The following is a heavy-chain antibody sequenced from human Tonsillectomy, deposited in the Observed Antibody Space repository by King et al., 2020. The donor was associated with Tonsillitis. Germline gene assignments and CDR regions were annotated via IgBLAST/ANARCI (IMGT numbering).Heavy chain of an antibody. Sequence: VQLQQWGAGLLKPSETLSLTCAVYGGSFSGYYWSWIRQPPGKGLEWIGEINHSGNTNYNPSLKSRVTISVDTSKNQFSLKLSSVTAADTAVYYCARSEGKPLDSWGQGTLVTVSS. CDR2: INHSGNT. V-gene: IGHV4-34*01. J-gene: IGHJ4*02. CDR1: GGSFSGYY. CDR3: ARSEGKPLDS. D-gene: IGHD3-10*01.